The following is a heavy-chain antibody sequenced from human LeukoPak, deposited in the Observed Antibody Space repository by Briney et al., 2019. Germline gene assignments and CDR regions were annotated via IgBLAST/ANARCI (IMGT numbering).Heavy chain of an antibody. CDR2: VYTTGST. Sequence: PSETLSLTCTVSGGSISSYYWSWIRQPAGKGLEWIGRVYTTGSTNYNPSLQSRVTMSVDTSKNQFSLKLTSVTAADTAVYYCAKVSDRDSSGYYWGFEYWGQGTLVTVSS. D-gene: IGHD3-22*01. CDR3: AKVSDRDSSGYYWGFEY. J-gene: IGHJ4*02. V-gene: IGHV4-4*07. CDR1: GGSISSYY.